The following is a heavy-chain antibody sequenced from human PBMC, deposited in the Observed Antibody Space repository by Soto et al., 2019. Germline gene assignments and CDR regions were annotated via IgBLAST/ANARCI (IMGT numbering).Heavy chain of an antibody. CDR3: AKDGVMTAADGYYYYYYMDV. Sequence: GGSLRLSCAASGFTFSSYAMSWVRQAPGKGLEWVSAISGSGGSTYYADSVKGRFTISRDNSKNTLYLQMNSLRAEDTAVYYCAKDGVMTAADGYYYYYYMDVWGKGTTVTVSS. V-gene: IGHV3-23*01. J-gene: IGHJ6*03. CDR2: ISGSGGST. CDR1: GFTFSSYA. D-gene: IGHD6-13*01.